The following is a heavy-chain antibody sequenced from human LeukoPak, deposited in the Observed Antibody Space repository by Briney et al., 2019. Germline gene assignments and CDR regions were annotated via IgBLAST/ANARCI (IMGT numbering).Heavy chain of an antibody. Sequence: SETLSLTCTVSGGSISNYYWSWIRQSPGKGLEWIGYIYYSGSTNYNPSLKSRVTISIDTSKSQSSLKLSSVTAADTAVYYCARDHYYDSSGYTFRHWGQGTLVSVSS. V-gene: IGHV4-59*01. CDR1: GGSISNYY. D-gene: IGHD3-22*01. J-gene: IGHJ1*01. CDR2: IYYSGST. CDR3: ARDHYYDSSGYTFRH.